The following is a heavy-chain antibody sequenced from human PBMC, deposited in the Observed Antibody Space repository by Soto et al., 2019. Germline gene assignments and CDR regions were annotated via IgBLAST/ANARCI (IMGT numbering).Heavy chain of an antibody. CDR1: GFTFSSYG. CDR3: TGEVASGY. CDR2: ISYDGSSK. D-gene: IGHD2-8*02. V-gene: IGHV3-30*03. Sequence: QVQLVESGGGVVQPGRSLRLSCAASGFTFSSYGMHWVRQAPGKGLEWVAVISYDGSSKYYADSVKGRFTISRDNSKNTLYLEMNSLRADDTAVDYCTGEVASGYWGQGTLVTVSS. J-gene: IGHJ4*02.